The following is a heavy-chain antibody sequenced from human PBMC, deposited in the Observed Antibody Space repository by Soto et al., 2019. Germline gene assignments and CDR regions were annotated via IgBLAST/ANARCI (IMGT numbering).Heavy chain of an antibody. D-gene: IGHD3-10*01. CDR1: GDTFAFYS. V-gene: IGHV1-69*02. CDR2: INPILSMS. J-gene: IGHJ4*02. CDR3: ATSYGSGYRAFDY. Sequence: QVQLVQSGAEVKRPGSSVKVSCKASGDTFAFYSINWVRQAPGLGLEWMGRINPILSMSKYAQRFQGRVTMTADKSTSTAYMVLNSLRSEVTAIYYCATSYGSGYRAFDYWGQGALVTVSS.